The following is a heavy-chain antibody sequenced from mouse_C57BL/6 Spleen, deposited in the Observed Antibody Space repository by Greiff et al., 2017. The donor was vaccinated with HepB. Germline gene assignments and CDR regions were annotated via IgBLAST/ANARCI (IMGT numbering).Heavy chain of an antibody. D-gene: IGHD2-1*01. CDR3: ARMGYYGSPYWYFDV. Sequence: QVTLKESGPGILQSSQTLSLTCSFSGFSLSTSGMGVSWIRQPSGKGLEWLAHIYWDDDKRYNPSLKSRLTISKDTSRNQVFLKITSVDTADTATNYSARMGYYGSPYWYFDVWGTGTTVTVSS. V-gene: IGHV8-12*01. J-gene: IGHJ1*03. CDR2: IYWDDDK. CDR1: GFSLSTSGMG.